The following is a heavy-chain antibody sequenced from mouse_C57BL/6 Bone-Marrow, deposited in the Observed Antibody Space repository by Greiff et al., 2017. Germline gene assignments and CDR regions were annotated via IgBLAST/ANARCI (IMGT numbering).Heavy chain of an antibody. Sequence: VQLQQPGAELVRPGTSVKLSCKASGYTFTSYWMHWVKQRPGQGLEWIGVIDPSDSYTNYNQKFKGKATLTVDTSSSTAYMQLSSLTSEDSAVYYCARDDWYFDVWGTGTTVTVSS. J-gene: IGHJ1*03. CDR3: ARDDWYFDV. CDR2: IDPSDSYT. CDR1: GYTFTSYW. V-gene: IGHV1-59*01.